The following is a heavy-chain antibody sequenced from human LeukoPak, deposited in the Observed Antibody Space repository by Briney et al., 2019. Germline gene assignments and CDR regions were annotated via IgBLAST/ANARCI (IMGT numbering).Heavy chain of an antibody. D-gene: IGHD3-10*01. CDR1: GFTFSTYS. J-gene: IGHJ4*02. CDR3: ARGPLWTFDY. Sequence: GGSLRLSCAASGFTFSTYSMNWVRQAPGKGLEWVSSISSISTYIYYAGSVKGRFTISRDNAKNSLYLQMNSLRAADTAVYYCARGPLWTFDYWGQGTLVTVSS. V-gene: IGHV3-21*01. CDR2: ISSISTYI.